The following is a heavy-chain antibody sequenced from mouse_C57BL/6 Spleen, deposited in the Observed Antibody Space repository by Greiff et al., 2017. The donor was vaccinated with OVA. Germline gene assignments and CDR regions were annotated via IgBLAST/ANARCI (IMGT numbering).Heavy chain of an antibody. V-gene: IGHV1-82*01. CDR3: AYYGSSYYWYFDV. Sequence: VQRVESGPELVKPGASVKISCKASGYAFSSSWMNWVKQRPGKGLEWIGRIYPGDGDTNYNGKFKGKATLTADKSSSTAYMQLSSLTSEDSAVYFCAYYGSSYYWYFDVWGTGTTVTVSS. D-gene: IGHD1-1*01. CDR2: IYPGDGDT. J-gene: IGHJ1*03. CDR1: GYAFSSSW.